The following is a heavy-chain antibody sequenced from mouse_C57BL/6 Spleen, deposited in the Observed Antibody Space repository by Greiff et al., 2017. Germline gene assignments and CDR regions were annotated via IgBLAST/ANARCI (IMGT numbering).Heavy chain of an antibody. Sequence: VQLQEPGAELVKPGASVKMSCKASGYTFTSYWMTWVKQRPGQGLEWIGEIYPGSGSTNYNEKFKSKATLTVDTSSSTAYMQLSSLTSEDSAVXYGGRNCDAWFAYWGQGTLVTVSA. V-gene: IGHV1-55*01. J-gene: IGHJ3*01. D-gene: IGHD4-1*01. CDR1: GYTFTSYW. CDR3: GRNCDAWFAY. CDR2: IYPGSGST.